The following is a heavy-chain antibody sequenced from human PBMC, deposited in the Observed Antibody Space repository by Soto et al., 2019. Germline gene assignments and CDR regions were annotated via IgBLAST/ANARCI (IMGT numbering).Heavy chain of an antibody. V-gene: IGHV2-5*02. D-gene: IGHD3-16*01. CDR1: GFSLSTSRVG. J-gene: IGHJ3*02. CDR3: AXIMITWGGVRALDAFDM. CDR2: IYWDDDR. Sequence: SGPTLVNPTQTLTLTCSFSGFSLSTSRVGVAWIRQPPGKALEWLAIIYWDDDRRYSPSLKTRLAITKDTSKNQVVLTMTNLDPGDTATYYCAXIMITWGGVRALDAFDMWGQGTMVTVSS.